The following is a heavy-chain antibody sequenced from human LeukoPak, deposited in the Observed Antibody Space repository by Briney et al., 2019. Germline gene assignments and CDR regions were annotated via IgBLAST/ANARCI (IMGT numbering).Heavy chain of an antibody. Sequence: GSLRLSCAASGFTVSSNYMSWIRQSAGKGLEWIGRIYKNGGTYYNPSLKSRVTMSVDTSKNQFSLKLNSVTAADTAVYYCARARRDSGYYKVDYWGQGTLVTVSS. CDR2: IYKNGGT. CDR3: ARARRDSGYYKVDY. V-gene: IGHV4-4*07. J-gene: IGHJ4*02. D-gene: IGHD3-3*01. CDR1: GFTVSSNY.